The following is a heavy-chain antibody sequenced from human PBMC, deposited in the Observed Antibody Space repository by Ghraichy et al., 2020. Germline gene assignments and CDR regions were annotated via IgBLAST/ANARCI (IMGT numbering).Heavy chain of an antibody. J-gene: IGHJ3*02. CDR2: IDTTSKYI. D-gene: IGHD2-15*01. V-gene: IGHV3-21*01. CDR3: VRVLCSGCGCFQRFDGFHI. Sequence: GGSLRLSCAASGFSFALYSMNWVRQAPGKALEWVSSIDTTSKYIYYTHSVRGRFTISRDNADNSLYLQMNDLRVEDTAVYYCVRVLCSGCGCFQRFDGFHIWGQGTMVTVSA. CDR1: GFSFALYS.